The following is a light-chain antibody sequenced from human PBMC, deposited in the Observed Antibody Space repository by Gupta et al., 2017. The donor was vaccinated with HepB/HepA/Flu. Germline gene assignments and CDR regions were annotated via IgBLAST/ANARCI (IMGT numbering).Light chain of an antibody. CDR2: DAS. CDR1: QRISSN. V-gene: IGKV3-15*01. CDR3: QQENPWPRT. J-gene: IGKJ1*01. Sequence: EIVMTQSPATRSVSPGERAVLSCRASQRISSNLVWYQQKPGQAPRLLIYDASSSASGIPARFSGSGSGTEFTLSIRSLQSEDIAVSYCQQENPWPRTFGQGTKVEVK.